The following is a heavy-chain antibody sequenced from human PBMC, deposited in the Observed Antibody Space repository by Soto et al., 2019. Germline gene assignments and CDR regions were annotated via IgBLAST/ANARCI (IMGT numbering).Heavy chain of an antibody. CDR2: ITGIDGRT. Sequence: GGSLRLSCVGSGFTFGNYAMSWVRQAPGKGLEWVSSITGIDGRTYYADSVKGRFTISRDNPKNTLYLQMNNLRAEDTAMFYCAKDRGPYCSGGICYPPSWFDPWGQGTQVTVPS. D-gene: IGHD2-15*01. V-gene: IGHV3-23*01. CDR3: AKDRGPYCSGGICYPPSWFDP. CDR1: GFTFGNYA. J-gene: IGHJ5*02.